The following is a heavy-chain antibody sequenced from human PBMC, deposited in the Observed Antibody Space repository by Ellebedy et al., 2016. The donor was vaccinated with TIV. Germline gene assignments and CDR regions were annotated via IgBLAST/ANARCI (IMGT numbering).Heavy chain of an antibody. CDR3: ARMVLRYFDL. CDR1: GFSFSNSE. J-gene: IGHJ5*02. CDR2: VSTTAGETV. V-gene: IGHV3-48*03. D-gene: IGHD4/OR15-4a*01. Sequence: PGGSLRLSCVGSGFSFSNSEMTWVRQAPGKGLEWISYVSTTAGETVYYADSVKGRFTISRDDAKNSVYLQMNSLRVEDTAVYYCARMVLRYFDLWGQGTLVAVSS.